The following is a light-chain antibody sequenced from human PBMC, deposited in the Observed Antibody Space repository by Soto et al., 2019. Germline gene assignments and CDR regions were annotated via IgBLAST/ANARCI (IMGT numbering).Light chain of an antibody. J-gene: IGKJ3*01. CDR2: RAS. CDR1: QTIRSSF. Sequence: EIVLTQSPGTLSLSPGERATLSCRASQTIRSSFLAWYQQKPGQAPRLLIYRASRRAPGIPDRFSGSGSWSDFTLTISMLEPEDFAVYYCHQFGLSPLDTFGTGTKVEIK. CDR3: HQFGLSPLDT. V-gene: IGKV3-20*01.